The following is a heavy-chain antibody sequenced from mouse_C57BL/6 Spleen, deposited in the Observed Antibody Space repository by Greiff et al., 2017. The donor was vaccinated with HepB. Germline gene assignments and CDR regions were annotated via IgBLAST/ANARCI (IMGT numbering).Heavy chain of an antibody. CDR1: GYTFTDYE. CDR2: IDPETGGT. V-gene: IGHV1-15*01. CDR3: TRGRDYYGSRRYFDV. D-gene: IGHD1-1*01. J-gene: IGHJ1*03. Sequence: QVQLQQSGAELVRPGASVTLSCKASGYTFTDYEMHWVKQTPVHGLEWIGAIDPETGGTAYNQKFKGKAILTADKSSSTAYMELRSLTSEDSAVYYCTRGRDYYGSRRYFDVWGTGTTVTVSS.